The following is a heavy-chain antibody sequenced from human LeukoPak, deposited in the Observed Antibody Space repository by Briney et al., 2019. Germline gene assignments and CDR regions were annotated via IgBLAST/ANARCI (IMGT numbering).Heavy chain of an antibody. CDR1: GFTFSTFG. D-gene: IGHD2-21*02. CDR2: ISSRSSTI. V-gene: IGHV3-48*02. J-gene: IGHJ4*02. CDR3: ARDVGWGVVTAIPGSDFDY. Sequence: GGSLRLSCAASGFTFSTFGMNWVRQAPGKGLEWVSYISSRSSTIYYADSVKGRFTISRDNAKNSLYLQMNSLRDEDTAVYYCARDVGWGVVTAIPGSDFDYWGQGTLVTVSS.